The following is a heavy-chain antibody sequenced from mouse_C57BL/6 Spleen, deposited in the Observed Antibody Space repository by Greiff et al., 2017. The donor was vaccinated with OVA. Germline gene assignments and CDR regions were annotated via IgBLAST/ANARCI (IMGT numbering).Heavy chain of an antibody. CDR3: ARDYGSTLFAY. D-gene: IGHD1-1*01. V-gene: IGHV1-52*01. CDR1: GYTFTSYW. CDR2: IDPSDSET. Sequence: QVQLQQPGAELVRPGSSVKLSCKASGYTFTSYWVHWVKQRPIQGLEWIGNIDPSDSETHYNQKFKDKATLTVDKSSSTAYMQLSSLTSEDSAVYYCARDYGSTLFAYWGQGTLVTVSA. J-gene: IGHJ3*01.